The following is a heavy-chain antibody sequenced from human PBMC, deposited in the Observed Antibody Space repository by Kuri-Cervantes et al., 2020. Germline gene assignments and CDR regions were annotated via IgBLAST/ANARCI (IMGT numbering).Heavy chain of an antibody. D-gene: IGHD3-3*01. CDR3: ARRQASHITIFEVVIKTRYYFDY. J-gene: IGHJ4*02. CDR1: GGSFSGYY. Sequence: SETLSLTCAVYGGSFSGYYWSWIRQPPGKGLEWIGEINHSGSTNYNPSLKSRVTISVDTSKNQFSLKLSSVTAADTAVYYCARRQASHITIFEVVIKTRYYFDYWGQGTLVTSPQ. V-gene: IGHV4-34*01. CDR2: INHSGST.